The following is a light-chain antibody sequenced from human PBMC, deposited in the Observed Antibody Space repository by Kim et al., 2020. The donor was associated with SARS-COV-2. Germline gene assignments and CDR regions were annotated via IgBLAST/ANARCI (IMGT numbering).Light chain of an antibody. V-gene: IGKV3-20*01. CDR1: QSVSSSY. J-gene: IGKJ1*01. Sequence: EIVLTQSPGTLSLSPGERATLSCRASQSVSSSYLAWYQHKPGQAPRLLIYGASSRATGIPDRFSGSGSGTGFTLTISRLEPEDFAVYYCQQYADSPQTFGQGTKVDIK. CDR2: GAS. CDR3: QQYADSPQT.